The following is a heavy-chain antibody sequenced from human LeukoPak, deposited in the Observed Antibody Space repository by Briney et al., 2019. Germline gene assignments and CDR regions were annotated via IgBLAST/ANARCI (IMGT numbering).Heavy chain of an antibody. V-gene: IGHV4-61*02. Sequence: SQTMSLTSTVSGGSISSGSYYWSWIRQPAGRGLEWIGRIYTSGSTNYNPSLKSRVTISVDTSKNQFSLKLSSVTAADTAVYYCARLLAAAPFDYWGQGTLVTVSS. CDR1: GGSISSGSYY. CDR2: IYTSGST. J-gene: IGHJ4*02. CDR3: ARLLAAAPFDY. D-gene: IGHD6-13*01.